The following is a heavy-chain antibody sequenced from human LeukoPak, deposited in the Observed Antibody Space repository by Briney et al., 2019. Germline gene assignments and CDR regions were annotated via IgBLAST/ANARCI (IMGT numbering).Heavy chain of an antibody. D-gene: IGHD3-22*01. CDR1: GYSFTSYW. Sequence: GESLKISCKGSGYSFTSYWTGWVRQMPGKGLEWMGIIYPGDSDTRYSPSFQGQVTISADKSISTAYLQWSSLKASDTAMYYCARTDYYDSSGYYYWSDAFDIWGQGTMVTVSS. V-gene: IGHV5-51*01. J-gene: IGHJ3*02. CDR2: IYPGDSDT. CDR3: ARTDYYDSSGYYYWSDAFDI.